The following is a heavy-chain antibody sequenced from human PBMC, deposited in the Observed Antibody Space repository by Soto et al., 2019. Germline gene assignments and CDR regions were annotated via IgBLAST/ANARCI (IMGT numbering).Heavy chain of an antibody. CDR3: AKDNYCGGDCYSFDY. Sequence: GGSLRLSCAASGFTFSSYAMSWVRQAPGKGLEWVSAISGSGGSTYYADSVKGRFTISRDNSKNTLYLQMNSLRAEDTAVYYCAKDNYCGGDCYSFDYWGQGTLVTVSS. D-gene: IGHD2-21*02. CDR2: ISGSGGST. V-gene: IGHV3-23*01. CDR1: GFTFSSYA. J-gene: IGHJ4*02.